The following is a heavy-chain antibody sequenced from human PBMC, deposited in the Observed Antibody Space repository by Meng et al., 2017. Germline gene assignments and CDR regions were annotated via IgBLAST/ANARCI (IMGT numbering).Heavy chain of an antibody. CDR2: IIPIFGTA. CDR3: ARDSLGYCSGGSCYSGFIDY. D-gene: IGHD2-15*01. CDR1: GGTFSSYA. V-gene: IGHV1-69*01. J-gene: IGHJ4*02. Sequence: GQLVQSGAEVKKPGSAVKVSCKASGGTFSSYAISWVRQAPGQGLEWMGGIIPIFGTANYAQKFQGRVTITADESTSTAYMELSSLRSEDTAVYYCARDSLGYCSGGSCYSGFIDYWGQGTLVTVAS.